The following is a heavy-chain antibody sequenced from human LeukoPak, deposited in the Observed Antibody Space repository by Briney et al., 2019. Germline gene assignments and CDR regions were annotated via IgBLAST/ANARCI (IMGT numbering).Heavy chain of an antibody. D-gene: IGHD3-22*01. Sequence: PGGSLRLSCAASGFTFSSYSMNWVRQAPGKGLEWVSSISSSSSYIYYADSVKGRFTISRDNAKNSLYLQMNSLRAEDTAVYYCARDRRYYDSSNFDYWGQGTPVTVSS. V-gene: IGHV3-21*01. J-gene: IGHJ4*02. CDR3: ARDRRYYDSSNFDY. CDR2: ISSSSSYI. CDR1: GFTFSSYS.